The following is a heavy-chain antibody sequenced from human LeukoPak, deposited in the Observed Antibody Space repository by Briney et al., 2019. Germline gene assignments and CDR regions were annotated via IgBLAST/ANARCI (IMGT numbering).Heavy chain of an antibody. CDR2: ISSSDNTI. CDR1: GFTFSDYY. J-gene: IGHJ6*03. D-gene: IGHD3-10*01. V-gene: IGHV3-11*04. Sequence: PGGSLRLSCAVSGFTFSDYYMSWIRQAPGKGLEWVSFISSSDNTIYYADSVRGRFTISRDNAKNSLYLQMNSLRAEDTAVYYCARDYYGSGSFYYYYYYMDVWGKGTTVTVSS. CDR3: ARDYYGSGSFYYYYYYMDV.